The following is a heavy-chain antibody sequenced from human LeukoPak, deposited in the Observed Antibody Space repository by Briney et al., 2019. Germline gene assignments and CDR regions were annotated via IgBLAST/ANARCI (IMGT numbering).Heavy chain of an antibody. CDR3: ARGEMATGSDY. CDR2: ISSSSSTI. CDR1: GITFSNYA. V-gene: IGHV3-48*01. D-gene: IGHD5-24*01. Sequence: GGSLRLSCVASGITFSNYAVSWVRQAPGKGLEWVSYISSSSSTIYYADSVKGRFTISRDNAKNSLYLQMNSLRAEDAAVYYCARGEMATGSDYWGQGTLVTVSS. J-gene: IGHJ4*02.